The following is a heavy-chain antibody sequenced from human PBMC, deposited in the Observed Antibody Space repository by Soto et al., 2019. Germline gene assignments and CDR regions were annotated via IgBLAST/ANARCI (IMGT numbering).Heavy chain of an antibody. CDR1: GGSFSGYY. D-gene: IGHD4-4*01. CDR3: ARGMTTVTTLDY. V-gene: IGHV4-59*12. J-gene: IGHJ4*02. CDR2: IFYSGST. Sequence: SETLSLTCAVYGGSFSGYYWSWIRQPPGRGLEWIGHIFYSGSTNYNPALKSRVTISVDRSKNQFSLKLSSVTAADTAVYYCARGMTTVTTLDYWGQGTLVTVSS.